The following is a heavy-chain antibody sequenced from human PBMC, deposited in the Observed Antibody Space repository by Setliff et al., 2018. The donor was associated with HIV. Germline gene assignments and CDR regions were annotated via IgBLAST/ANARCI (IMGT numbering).Heavy chain of an antibody. CDR2: ITYSGSA. CDR1: GGSISSDDYY. J-gene: IGHJ5*02. V-gene: IGHV4-30-4*02. D-gene: IGHD4-17*01. CDR3: ARGFLRSRRRWFDP. Sequence: SETLSLTCTVSGGSISSDDYYWNWIRQPPGKGLEWIGYITYSGSAYYNPSLKSRVTISIDTSNNQISLRLSSVTAADTAMYHCARGFLRSRRRWFDPWGQGTLVTVSS.